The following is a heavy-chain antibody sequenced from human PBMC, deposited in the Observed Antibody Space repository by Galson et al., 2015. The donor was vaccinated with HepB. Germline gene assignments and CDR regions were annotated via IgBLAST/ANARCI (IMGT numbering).Heavy chain of an antibody. Sequence: SLRLSCAGSGFTFSDHYMNWFRQAPGKGLEWVANINQNGREKNYVDSVKGRFTISRDNARNSLYLQMNSLRSEDTAVYFCARAGAKTPSRHYLDFWGRGTLATVSS. CDR3: ARAGAKTPSRHYLDF. D-gene: IGHD3-10*01. CDR1: GFTFSDHY. J-gene: IGHJ4*02. CDR2: INQNGREK. V-gene: IGHV3-7*03.